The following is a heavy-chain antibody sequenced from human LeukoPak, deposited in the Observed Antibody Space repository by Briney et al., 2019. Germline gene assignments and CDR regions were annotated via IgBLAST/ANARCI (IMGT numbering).Heavy chain of an antibody. CDR1: GFTFDDYA. CDR2: ISWNSGGI. Sequence: GGSLRLSCAASGFTFDDYAMHWVRQAPGKGLEWVSGISWNSGGIAYADSVKGRFTISRDNAKNSLYLQMNSLRAEDTALNYCAKDRTYGYSSSPHFDPWGQGTLVTVSS. CDR3: AKDRTYGYSSSPHFDP. D-gene: IGHD6-13*01. V-gene: IGHV3-9*01. J-gene: IGHJ5*02.